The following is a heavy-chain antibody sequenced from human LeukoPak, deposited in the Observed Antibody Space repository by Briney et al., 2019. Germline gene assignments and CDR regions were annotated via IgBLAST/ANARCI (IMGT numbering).Heavy chain of an antibody. J-gene: IGHJ4*02. V-gene: IGHV3-52*01. CDR2: IKCDGSEK. D-gene: IGHD3-16*02. Sequence: SGGSLRLSCAASGFTFSSSWMHWVCQAPEKGLEWVADIKCDGSEKYYVDSVKGRLTISRDNAKNSLYLQVNSLRAEDMTVYYCVRVVSMIKFGGVIVTNPYYFDYWGQGTLVTVSS. CDR3: VRVVSMIKFGGVIVTNPYYFDY. CDR1: GFTFSSSW.